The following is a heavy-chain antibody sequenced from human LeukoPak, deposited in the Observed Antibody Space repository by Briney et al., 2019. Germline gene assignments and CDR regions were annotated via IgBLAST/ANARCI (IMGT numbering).Heavy chain of an antibody. V-gene: IGHV1-69*13. J-gene: IGHJ6*03. CDR2: IIPIFGTA. Sequence: SVKVSCKASGGTFSSYAISWVRQAPGQGLEWMGGIIPIFGTANYAQKFQGRVTITADESTSTAYMELSSLRSEDTAVYYCARGPDIVVVPAAPYYYYYMDVWGKGTTVTVSS. D-gene: IGHD2-2*01. CDR1: GGTFSSYA. CDR3: ARGPDIVVVPAAPYYYYYMDV.